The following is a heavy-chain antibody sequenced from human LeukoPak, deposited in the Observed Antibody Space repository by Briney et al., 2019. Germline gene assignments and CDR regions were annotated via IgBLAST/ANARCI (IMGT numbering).Heavy chain of an antibody. CDR3: ARALRLLDSSSWYTPRYYFDY. J-gene: IGHJ4*02. CDR2: IYHSGDT. D-gene: IGHD6-13*01. Sequence: PSQTLSLTCTVSGASITSYYWSWIRQPPGKGLEWIGYIYHSGDTNSNPSLKSRVTISVDTSKNQFSLKLRSVTAADTAVYYCARALRLLDSSSWYTPRYYFDYWGQGTLVTVSS. V-gene: IGHV4-59*12. CDR1: GASITSYY.